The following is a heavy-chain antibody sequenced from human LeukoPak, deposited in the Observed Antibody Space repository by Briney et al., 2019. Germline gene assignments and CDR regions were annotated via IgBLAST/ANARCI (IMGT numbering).Heavy chain of an antibody. CDR2: INHSGST. CDR3: ARPFSVYGNWFDP. CDR1: GGSFSGYY. V-gene: IGHV4-34*01. J-gene: IGHJ5*02. Sequence: SETLSLTCAVYGGSFSGYYWSWIRQPPGKGLEWIGEINHSGSTNYNPSLKSRVSISVDTSKNQFSLKLSSVTAADTAVYYCARPFSVYGNWFDPWGQGTLVTVSS. D-gene: IGHD3-16*02.